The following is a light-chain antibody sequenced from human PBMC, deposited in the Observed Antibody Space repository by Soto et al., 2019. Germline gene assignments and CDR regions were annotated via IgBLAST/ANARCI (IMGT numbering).Light chain of an antibody. CDR1: TSNLGAGYD. V-gene: IGLV1-51*01. Sequence: QSVLTQPPSVSGAPGQRVTISCTGSTSNLGAGYDVHWYQQLPGTVPKLLIYDNNKRPSGIPDRFSGSKSGTSATLGITGLQTGDEADYYCGTWDSSLSAGVFGGGTQLTVL. CDR3: GTWDSSLSAGV. J-gene: IGLJ2*01. CDR2: DNN.